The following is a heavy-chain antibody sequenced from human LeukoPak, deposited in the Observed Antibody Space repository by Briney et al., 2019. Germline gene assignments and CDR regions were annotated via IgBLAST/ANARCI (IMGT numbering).Heavy chain of an antibody. J-gene: IGHJ5*02. Sequence: SETLSLTCAVYGGSFSGYYWSWIRQPPGKGLEWIGEINHSGSTNYNPSLKSRVTISVDTSKNQFSLKLSSVTAADTAVYYYARLPSIAARKTRNWFDPWGQGTLVTVSS. D-gene: IGHD6-6*01. CDR3: ARLPSIAARKTRNWFDP. V-gene: IGHV4-34*01. CDR2: INHSGST. CDR1: GGSFSGYY.